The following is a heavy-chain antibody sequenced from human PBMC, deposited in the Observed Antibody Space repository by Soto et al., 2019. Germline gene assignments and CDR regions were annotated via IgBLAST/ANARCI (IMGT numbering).Heavy chain of an antibody. CDR3: ARANSRSWFLEY. Sequence: GGSLRLSCAASGFTFSSYGMHWVRQAPGKGLEWVAVIWYDGSNKYYADSVKGRFTISRDNSKNTLYLQMNSLRAEDTAVYYCARANSRSWFLEYWGQGTLVTVSS. J-gene: IGHJ4*02. CDR1: GFTFSSYG. CDR2: IWYDGSNK. D-gene: IGHD6-13*01. V-gene: IGHV3-33*01.